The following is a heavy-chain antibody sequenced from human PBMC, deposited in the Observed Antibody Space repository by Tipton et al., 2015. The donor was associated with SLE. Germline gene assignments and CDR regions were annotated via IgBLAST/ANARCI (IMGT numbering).Heavy chain of an antibody. J-gene: IGHJ4*02. V-gene: IGHV3-74*01. D-gene: IGHD2/OR15-2a*01. CDR1: GFSFSSYW. CDR3: ARERIGFDY. CDR2: INSDGSST. Sequence: SLRLSCAASGFSFSSYWMHWVRQAPGKRLVWVSRINSDGSSTYYADSVKGRFTISRDNSKNTLYLQMNSLRTEDTAMYYCARERIGFDYWGQGALVTVSS.